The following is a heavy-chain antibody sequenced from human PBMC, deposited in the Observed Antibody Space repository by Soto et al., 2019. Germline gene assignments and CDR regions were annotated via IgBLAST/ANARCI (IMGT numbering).Heavy chain of an antibody. CDR3: AKEVYYYDRSGYLDY. J-gene: IGHJ4*02. V-gene: IGHV3-23*01. CDR1: GFTFSSCA. D-gene: IGHD3-22*01. Sequence: GGSLRLSCAASGFTFSSCAMSWVRQAPGKGLEWVSAISGSGGSTYYADSVKGRFTISRDNSKNTLYLQMNSLRAEDTAVYYCAKEVYYYDRSGYLDYWGQGTLVTVSS. CDR2: ISGSGGST.